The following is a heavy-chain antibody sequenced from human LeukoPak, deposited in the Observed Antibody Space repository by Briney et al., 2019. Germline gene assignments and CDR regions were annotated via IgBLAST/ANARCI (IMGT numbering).Heavy chain of an antibody. CDR2: TYYRSKWYN. Sequence: SQTLSFTCAISGDSVSSNSAAWNWVRQSPSRGLEWLGRTYYRSKWYNDYAVSVKSRITINPDTSKNQFSLQLNSVTPEDTAVYCCAREEWNLVLNWFDPWGQGTLVTVSS. J-gene: IGHJ5*02. D-gene: IGHD3-3*01. V-gene: IGHV6-1*01. CDR1: GDSVSSNSAA. CDR3: AREEWNLVLNWFDP.